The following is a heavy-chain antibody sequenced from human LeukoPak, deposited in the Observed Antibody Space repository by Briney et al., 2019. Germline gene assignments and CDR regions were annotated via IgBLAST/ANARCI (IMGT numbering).Heavy chain of an antibody. CDR1: GGSISSGGYS. CDR2: IYHSGST. CDR3: AGEGGLGYCSIPSGARVFDI. J-gene: IGHJ3*02. D-gene: IGHD2-2*01. V-gene: IGHV4-30-2*01. Sequence: SETLSLTCAVSGGSISSGGYSWSWIRQPPGKGLEWIGYIYHSGSTYYNPSLKSRVTISVDRSKSQFSLKLSSVTAADTAVYNGAGEGGLGYCSIPSGARVFDIWGQGKMVTVFS.